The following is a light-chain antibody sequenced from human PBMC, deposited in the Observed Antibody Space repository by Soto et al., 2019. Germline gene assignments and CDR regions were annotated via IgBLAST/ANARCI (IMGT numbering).Light chain of an antibody. Sequence: EIVLTQSPATLSLSPGERATLSCRASQSVSSYLAWYQQKPGQTHRLLIYGAYNRATGIQDRFSGSGSGTDFTLTISRLEPEDFAVYYCQHFGGTTFTFGQGTRLEIK. J-gene: IGKJ5*01. V-gene: IGKV3-11*01. CDR1: QSVSSY. CDR3: QHFGGTTFT. CDR2: GAY.